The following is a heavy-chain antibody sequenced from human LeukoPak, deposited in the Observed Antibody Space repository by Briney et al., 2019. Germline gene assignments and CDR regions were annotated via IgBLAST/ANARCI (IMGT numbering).Heavy chain of an antibody. CDR2: VKVVPNGGTT. CDR3: VTAHYGDSHRSVHAFDI. Sequence: GGSLRLSCAASGFTFSNAWMSWVRQAPGKGLEWVGRVKVVPNGGTTDYAAPVKGRFTISRDDSTNAVYLQMNSLKSEDTAVYYCVTAHYGDSHRSVHAFDIWGQGTMVTVSA. J-gene: IGHJ3*02. CDR1: GFTFSNAW. V-gene: IGHV3-15*01. D-gene: IGHD4-17*01.